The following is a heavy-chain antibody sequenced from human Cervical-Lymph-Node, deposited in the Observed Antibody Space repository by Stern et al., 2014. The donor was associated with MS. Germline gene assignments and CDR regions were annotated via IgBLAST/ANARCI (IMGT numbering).Heavy chain of an antibody. CDR1: GFTFTSYA. CDR2: ISYDGNTK. Sequence: VQLVQSGGGVVQPGRSLRVSCATAGFTFTSYAMNWVRQAPGKGLELVAVISYDGNTKYYADSVKGRFTISRDNSKNTLYLQMSSLRAEDTAVYYCVRERSSRGFDYWGQGSLVTVSS. D-gene: IGHD5/OR15-5a*01. J-gene: IGHJ4*02. V-gene: IGHV3-30-3*01. CDR3: VRERSSRGFDY.